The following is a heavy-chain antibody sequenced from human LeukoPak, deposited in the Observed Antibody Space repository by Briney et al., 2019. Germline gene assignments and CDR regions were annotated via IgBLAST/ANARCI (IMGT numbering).Heavy chain of an antibody. CDR1: GGSFSGYY. J-gene: IGHJ4*02. CDR3: ARGLNDSWTGENY. CDR2: INHSGST. V-gene: IGHV4-34*01. D-gene: IGHD3-3*01. Sequence: PSETLSLTCAVYGGSFSGYYWSWIRQPPGKRLEWIGEINHSGSTNYNPSLKSRVTISLDTSKSQFSLKVRYVTAADTAVYYCARGLNDSWTGENYWGQGTLVTVSS.